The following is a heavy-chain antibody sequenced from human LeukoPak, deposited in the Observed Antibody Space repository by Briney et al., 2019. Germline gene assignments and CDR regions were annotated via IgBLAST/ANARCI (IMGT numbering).Heavy chain of an antibody. CDR2: ISRNGGST. D-gene: IGHD2-2*02. CDR1: GFTFSSYA. CDR3: ARGPGDPAITRGLYWFDP. V-gene: IGHV3-64*01. J-gene: IGHJ5*02. Sequence: PGGSLRLSCAASGFTFSSYAMHWVRQAPGKGLEYVSAISRNGGSTYYANSVKGRFTISRDNSKNTLYLQMGSLRAEDMAVYYCARGPGDPAITRGLYWFDPWGQGTLVTLSS.